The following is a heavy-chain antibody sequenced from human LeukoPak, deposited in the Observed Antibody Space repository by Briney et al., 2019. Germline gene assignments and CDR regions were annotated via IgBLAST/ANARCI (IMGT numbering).Heavy chain of an antibody. CDR1: GFTFSSYA. D-gene: IGHD1-26*01. CDR2: ISYDGSNK. J-gene: IGHJ5*02. Sequence: PGRSLRLSCAASGFTFSSYAMHWVRQAPGKGLEWVAVISYDGSNKYYADSVKGRSTISRDNSKNTLYLQMNSLRAEDTAVYYCARDPGWELPNWWFDPWGQGTLATVSS. CDR3: ARDPGWELPNWWFDP. V-gene: IGHV3-30-3*01.